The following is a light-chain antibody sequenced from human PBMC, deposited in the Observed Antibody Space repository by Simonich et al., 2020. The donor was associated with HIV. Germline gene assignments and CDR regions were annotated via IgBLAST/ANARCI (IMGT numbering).Light chain of an antibody. CDR2: AAS. J-gene: IGKJ1*01. CDR3: QQSYSTPWT. V-gene: IGKV1-39*01. Sequence: DIQMTPSPSSLSASVGDRVTITCRSSQSLSSYLNWYQQNPGKAPKLLIDAASSLQSGVPSRFSGSGSGTDFTLTISSLQPEDFATYYCQQSYSTPWTFGQGTKVEIK. CDR1: QSLSSY.